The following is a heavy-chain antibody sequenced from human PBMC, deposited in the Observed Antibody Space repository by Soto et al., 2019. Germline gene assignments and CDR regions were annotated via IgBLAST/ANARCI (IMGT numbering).Heavy chain of an antibody. J-gene: IGHJ5*02. D-gene: IGHD3-10*01. V-gene: IGHV3-11*05. CDR1: GFTFSDYY. CDR2: ISSSSSYT. Sequence: QVQLVESGGGLVKPGGSLRLSCAASGFTFSDYYMSWIRQAPGKGLEWVSYISSSSSYTNYADSVKGRFIISRDNAKNSLYLQMNSLRAEDTAVYYCARDATWFGELPSFDPWGQGTLVTVSS. CDR3: ARDATWFGELPSFDP.